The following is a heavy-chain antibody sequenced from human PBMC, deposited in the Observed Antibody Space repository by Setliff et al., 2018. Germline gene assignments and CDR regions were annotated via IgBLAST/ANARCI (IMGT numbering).Heavy chain of an antibody. V-gene: IGHV4-38-2*02. CDR1: GYSISSDYY. CDR2: IYYSGST. J-gene: IGHJ5*02. D-gene: IGHD3-3*01. Sequence: SETLSLTCTVSGYSISSDYYWGWIRQPPGKGLEWIGYIYYSGSTYYNPSLKSRVTISVDTSKNHFSLTLTSVTAADTAVYYCARGRGLEWLPESWFDPWGQGTLVTVSS. CDR3: ARGRGLEWLPESWFDP.